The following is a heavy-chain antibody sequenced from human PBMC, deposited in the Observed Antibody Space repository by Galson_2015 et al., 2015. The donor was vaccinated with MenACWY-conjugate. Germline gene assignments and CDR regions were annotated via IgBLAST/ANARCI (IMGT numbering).Heavy chain of an antibody. D-gene: IGHD2-15*01. V-gene: IGHV3-21*01. CDR3: ARIEGTLKYGSGGSCYSYY. J-gene: IGHJ4*02. Sequence: SLRLSCAASGFTFRSYSMNWVRQAPGKGLEWVSTISTSSSYIYYADSVKGRFTISRDNAKNSLYLQMNSLRAEDTAVYYCARIEGTLKYGSGGSCYSYYWGQGTLVTVSS. CDR1: GFTFRSYS. CDR2: ISTSSSYI.